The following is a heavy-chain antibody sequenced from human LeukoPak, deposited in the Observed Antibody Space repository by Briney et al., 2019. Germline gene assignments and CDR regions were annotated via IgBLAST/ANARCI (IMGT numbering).Heavy chain of an antibody. CDR2: ISGSGGST. CDR3: ARDRRSGLGHAFDI. J-gene: IGHJ3*02. D-gene: IGHD3-3*01. Sequence: GGSLRLSCAASGFTFSSYAMSWVRQAPGKGLEWVSAISGSGGSTYYADSVQGRFTISRDISQNIVYLQINNLRAEDTAVYYCARDRRSGLGHAFDIWGQGTMVTVSS. CDR1: GFTFSSYA. V-gene: IGHV3-23*01.